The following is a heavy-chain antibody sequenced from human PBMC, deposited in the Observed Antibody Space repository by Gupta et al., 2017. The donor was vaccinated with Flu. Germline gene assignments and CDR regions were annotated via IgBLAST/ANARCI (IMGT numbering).Heavy chain of an antibody. J-gene: IGHJ4*02. CDR2: ISSSAVT. CDR1: GFTFSDDE. V-gene: IGHV3-48*03. CDR3: LRGLCDS. Sequence: CVGSGFTFSDDEMNWVRLAPGKGLEWVSFISSSAVTYNTKSVKDRFTCSEYSARNFVSQHMNSLIRGDRANKYGLRGLCDSWGQGILVTVSS.